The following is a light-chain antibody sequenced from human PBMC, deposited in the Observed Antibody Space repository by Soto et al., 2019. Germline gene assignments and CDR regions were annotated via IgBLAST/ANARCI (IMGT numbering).Light chain of an antibody. CDR3: QQYNNWPKM. V-gene: IGKV3-15*01. Sequence: EIGMTQSPATLSVSPGERATLSCRASQGVSSNLAWYQQKPGQSPRLLIYRASTRATGVPARFSGSGSGTEFTLTISSLQSEDFAVYYCQQYNNWPKMFGQGTKVDIK. CDR2: RAS. CDR1: QGVSSN. J-gene: IGKJ1*01.